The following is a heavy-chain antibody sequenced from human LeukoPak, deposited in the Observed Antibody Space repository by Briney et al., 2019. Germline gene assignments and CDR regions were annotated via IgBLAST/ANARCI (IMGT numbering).Heavy chain of an antibody. CDR1: GYIFTSYY. J-gene: IGHJ1*01. Sequence: ASVKVSCKASGYIFTSYYMHWVRQAPGQGLEWMGIINPSGGSTSYAQKFQSRVTMTRDMSTSTVYMELSSLRSEDTAVYYCARDQTHRHLLAAEGAGEGFVYWGQGTLVTVSS. CDR2: INPSGGST. CDR3: ARDQTHRHLLAAEGAGEGFVY. D-gene: IGHD6-13*01. V-gene: IGHV1-46*01.